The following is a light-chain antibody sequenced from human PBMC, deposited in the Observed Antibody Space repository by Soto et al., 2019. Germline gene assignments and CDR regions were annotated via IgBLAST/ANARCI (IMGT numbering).Light chain of an antibody. CDR3: QQRSTWPFLT. Sequence: VLTQSPATLSLSPGERATLSCRASQTVSRYLAWYQQKPGQAPRLLIYYASNRAAGIPARFSGSGSRTDYPLTISSLEPEDFAVYYCQQRSTWPFLTFGGGTKVEI. V-gene: IGKV3-11*01. CDR2: YAS. J-gene: IGKJ4*01. CDR1: QTVSRY.